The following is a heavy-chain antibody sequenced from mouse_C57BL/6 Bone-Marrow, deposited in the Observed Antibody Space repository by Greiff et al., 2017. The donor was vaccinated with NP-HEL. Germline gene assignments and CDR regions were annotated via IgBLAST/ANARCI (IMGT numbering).Heavy chain of an antibody. CDR1: GYSFTGYY. V-gene: IGHV1-31*01. CDR2: IYPYNGVS. Sequence: LVESGPELVKPGASVKISCKASGYSFTGYYMHWVKQSHGNILDWIGYIYPYNGVSSYNQKFKGKATLTVDKSSSTAYMELRSLTSEDSAVYYCARERGEDYPNRHYYAMDYWGQGTSVTVSS. CDR3: ARERGEDYPNRHYYAMDY. J-gene: IGHJ4*01. D-gene: IGHD5-5*01.